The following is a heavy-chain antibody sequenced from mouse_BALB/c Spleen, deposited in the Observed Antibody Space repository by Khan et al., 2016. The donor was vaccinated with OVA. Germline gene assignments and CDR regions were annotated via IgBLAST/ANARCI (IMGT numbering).Heavy chain of an antibody. CDR2: ISYRGST. Sequence: EVQLVESGPGLLKPSQSLSLTCTVTGYSITSDYAWNWIRQFPGNQLEWMAYISYRGSTTYSPSLRSRISITRDTSKNQFFLQLNSVTTEDTATYYCASGRLFLRYQDYFDYWGQGTTLTVSS. J-gene: IGHJ2*01. D-gene: IGHD1-1*01. CDR1: GYSITSDYA. V-gene: IGHV3-2*02. CDR3: ASGRLFLRYQDYFDY.